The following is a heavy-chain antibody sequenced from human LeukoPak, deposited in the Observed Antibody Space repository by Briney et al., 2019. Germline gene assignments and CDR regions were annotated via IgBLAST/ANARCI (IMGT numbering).Heavy chain of an antibody. Sequence: GGSLRLSCAASGFTFSSYAMSCVRQAPRKGLEWVSPISGSGGSTYYADSVKGRFTISRDNSKDTLYLQMNSLRAEDTAVYYCAKDLPFPYYFDYWGQGTLVTVSS. CDR1: GFTFSSYA. J-gene: IGHJ4*02. CDR3: AKDLPFPYYFDY. CDR2: ISGSGGST. D-gene: IGHD2/OR15-2a*01. V-gene: IGHV3-23*01.